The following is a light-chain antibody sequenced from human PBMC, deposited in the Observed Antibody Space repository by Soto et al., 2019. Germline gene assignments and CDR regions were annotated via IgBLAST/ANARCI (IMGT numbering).Light chain of an antibody. CDR2: DVS. J-gene: IGLJ1*01. CDR3: SSYTDFTLYV. Sequence: QSVLTQPASVSGSPGRSISISCAGTSADIGAYDHVSWYQQHPGKAPKLIIYDVSSRPSGVSNRFSGSKSANTASLTIFGLQAEDEADYFGSSYTDFTLYVFGTGTKVTVL. V-gene: IGLV2-14*01. CDR1: SADIGAYDH.